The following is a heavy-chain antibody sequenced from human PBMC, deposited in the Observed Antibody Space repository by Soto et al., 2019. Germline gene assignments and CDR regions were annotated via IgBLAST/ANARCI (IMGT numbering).Heavy chain of an antibody. CDR1: GGSFSGYY. J-gene: IGHJ5*02. V-gene: IGHV4-34*01. CDR2: INHSGST. Sequence: SETLSLTCAVYGGSFSGYYWSWIRHPPGKGLEWIGEINHSGSTNYNPSLKSRVTISVDTSKNQFSLKLSSVTAADTAVYYCARGLNQCSGSYYRHNLFYPWAQGTLVTGSA. CDR3: ARGLNQCSGSYYRHNLFYP. D-gene: IGHD3-10*02.